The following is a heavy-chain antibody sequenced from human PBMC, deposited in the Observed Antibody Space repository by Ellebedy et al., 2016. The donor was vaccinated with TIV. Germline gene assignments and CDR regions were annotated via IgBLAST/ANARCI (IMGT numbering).Heavy chain of an antibody. J-gene: IGHJ2*01. CDR2: INEDGTKK. CDR3: ARAIYGASYL. CDR1: GFTFSSSW. D-gene: IGHD4-17*01. V-gene: IGHV3-7*01. Sequence: GESLKISCAASGFTFSSSWMTWVRQAPGKGLEWVANINEDGTKKHFVDSVRGRFTISRDDAGNSLFLQMNSLGAEDTAVYYCARAIYGASYLWGRGTLVTVSS.